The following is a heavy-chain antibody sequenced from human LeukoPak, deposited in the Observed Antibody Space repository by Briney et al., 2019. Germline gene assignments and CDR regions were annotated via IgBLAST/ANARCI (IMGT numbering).Heavy chain of an antibody. J-gene: IGHJ3*02. Sequence: GGSLRLSCAASGFSFSDYGMDWVRQAPGKGLEWVSLIRYDGTGQYYADSVKGRLTISRDNSKNSLYLQLNSLRPDDTAVYYCARGNSNGFDIWGQGTMVTVSS. CDR3: ARGNSNGFDI. D-gene: IGHD1-7*01. V-gene: IGHV3-30*02. CDR2: IRYDGTGQ. CDR1: GFSFSDYG.